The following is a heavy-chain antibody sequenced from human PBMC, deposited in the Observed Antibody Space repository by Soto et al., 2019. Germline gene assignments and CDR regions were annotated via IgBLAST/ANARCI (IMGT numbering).Heavy chain of an antibody. CDR2: INSGSSTI. D-gene: IGHD2-8*01. Sequence: GGSLRLSCVASGFTFSSYTMNWVRLAPGKGLEWVSYINSGSSTIDYADSVKGRFTVSRDNAKNTMYLQMNSLTADDTAVYYCARDTNGLHYWGQGTLVTVSS. CDR3: ARDTNGLHY. J-gene: IGHJ4*02. CDR1: GFTFSSYT. V-gene: IGHV3-48*04.